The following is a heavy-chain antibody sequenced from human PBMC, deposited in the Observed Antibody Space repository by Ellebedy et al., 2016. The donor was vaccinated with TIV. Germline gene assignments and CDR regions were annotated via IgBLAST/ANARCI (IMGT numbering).Heavy chain of an antibody. Sequence: GESLKISCAASGFTFSSYWMHWVRQAPGKGLVWVSRINSDGSSTSYADSVKGRFTISRDNAKNTLYLQMNSLRAEDTAVYYCARVELWLRPVFDYWGQGTLVTVSS. D-gene: IGHD5-18*01. J-gene: IGHJ4*02. CDR3: ARVELWLRPVFDY. V-gene: IGHV3-74*01. CDR2: INSDGSST. CDR1: GFTFSSYW.